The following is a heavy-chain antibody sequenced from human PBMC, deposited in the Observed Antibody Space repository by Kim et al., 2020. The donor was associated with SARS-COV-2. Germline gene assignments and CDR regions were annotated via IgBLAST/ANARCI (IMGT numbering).Heavy chain of an antibody. Sequence: ASVKVSCKASGYTFTSYAMNWVRQAPGQGLEWMGWINTNTGNPTYAQGFTGRFVFSLDTSVSTAYLQISSLKAEDTAVYYCARDRRLGSIVVPAVLLSKRLNRFDPWGQGTLVTVSS. J-gene: IGHJ5*02. V-gene: IGHV7-4-1*02. D-gene: IGHD2-2*01. CDR1: GYTFTSYA. CDR2: INTNTGNP. CDR3: ARDRRLGSIVVPAVLLSKRLNRFDP.